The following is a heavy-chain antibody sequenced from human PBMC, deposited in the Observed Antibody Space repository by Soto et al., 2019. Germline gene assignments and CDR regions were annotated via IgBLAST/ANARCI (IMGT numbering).Heavy chain of an antibody. CDR2: VSYDGKNI. D-gene: IGHD3-10*01. CDR3: ARDYGALPCDRIQH. Sequence: VESGGGVVQPGRSLTLSCAASGFSLDSYAMHWVRQAPGKGHEWMAVVSYDGKNIYYADSVKGRFTISKDDPKNTLYLRMGSLTAEDTATYYCARDYGALPCDRIQHWGRGTLVTGSS. V-gene: IGHV3-30*03. CDR1: GFSLDSYA. J-gene: IGHJ1*01.